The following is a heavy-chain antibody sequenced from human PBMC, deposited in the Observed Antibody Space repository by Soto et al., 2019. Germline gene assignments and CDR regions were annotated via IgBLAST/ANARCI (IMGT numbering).Heavy chain of an antibody. V-gene: IGHV1-69*06. CDR1: GGTFRNYG. D-gene: IGHD3-3*01. J-gene: IGHJ4*02. Sequence: SVKVSCKAPGGTFRNYGVTWVRQAPGQGLDWMGGIIPIYGTVNYAQKFQGRVTITADKSTGTAYMELSSLRSEDTAVYYCARVGYDFSSADNAYYFDSWGQGVLVTVSS. CDR3: ARVGYDFSSADNAYYFDS. CDR2: IIPIYGTV.